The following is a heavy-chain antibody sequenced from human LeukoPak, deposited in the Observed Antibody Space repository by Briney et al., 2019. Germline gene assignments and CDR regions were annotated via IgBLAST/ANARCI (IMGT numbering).Heavy chain of an antibody. V-gene: IGHV3-23*01. J-gene: IGHJ4*02. Sequence: GGSLRLSCAASGFTFSSYDMSWVRQAPGKGLEWVSSISGRGGSTFYADPVKGRCTISRDTSTNIVYLQMDSLRVDDTAVYYCARHIDSSHYPFDYWGQGTLVTVSS. CDR1: GFTFSSYD. CDR2: ISGRGGST. D-gene: IGHD6-13*01. CDR3: ARHIDSSHYPFDY.